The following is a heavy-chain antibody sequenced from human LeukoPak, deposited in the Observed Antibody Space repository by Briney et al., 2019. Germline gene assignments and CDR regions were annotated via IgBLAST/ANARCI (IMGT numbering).Heavy chain of an antibody. D-gene: IGHD4-17*01. V-gene: IGHV3-23*01. Sequence: GGSLRLSCAAAGFSFNSYAMNWVRQAPGKGLEWVSAISITGSHTYYADSVKGRFTISRDNSKSTLYLQINSLRAEDTAVYYCAKPGDYGHYYNGMDVWGQGTTVIVSS. J-gene: IGHJ6*02. CDR3: AKPGDYGHYYNGMDV. CDR2: ISITGSHT. CDR1: GFSFNSYA.